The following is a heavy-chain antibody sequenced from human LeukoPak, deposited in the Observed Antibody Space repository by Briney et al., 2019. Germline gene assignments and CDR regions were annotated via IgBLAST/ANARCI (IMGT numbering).Heavy chain of an antibody. Sequence: GGSLRLSCAASGFTFSDAWMSWVRQAPGKGLEWISYISHDSGVRYYADSVRGRFTISRDNAKNSLHLQMHSLRAEDTAVYYCVRDNPRCCGVVPANIDDYWGQGTLVTVSS. CDR2: ISHDSGVR. J-gene: IGHJ4*02. V-gene: IGHV3-11*06. CDR1: GFTFSDAW. D-gene: IGHD2-15*01. CDR3: VRDNPRCCGVVPANIDDY.